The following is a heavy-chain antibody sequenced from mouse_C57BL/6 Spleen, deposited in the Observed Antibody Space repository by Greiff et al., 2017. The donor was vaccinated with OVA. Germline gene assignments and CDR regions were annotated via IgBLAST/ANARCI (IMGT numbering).Heavy chain of an antibody. Sequence: DVQLVESGPELVKPGASVKIPCKASGYTFTDYNMDWVKQSHGKSLEWIGDINPNNGGTIYNQKFKGKATLTVDKSSSTAYMELRSLTSEDTAVYYCARSGLRRSYAMDYWGQGTSVTVSS. D-gene: IGHD2-4*01. J-gene: IGHJ4*01. CDR1: GYTFTDYN. V-gene: IGHV1-18*01. CDR3: ARSGLRRSYAMDY. CDR2: INPNNGGT.